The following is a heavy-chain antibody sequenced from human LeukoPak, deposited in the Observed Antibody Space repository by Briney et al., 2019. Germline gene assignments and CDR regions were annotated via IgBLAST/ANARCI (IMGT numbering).Heavy chain of an antibody. V-gene: IGHV3-64*01. J-gene: IGHJ3*02. CDR1: GFTFSSYA. Sequence: GGSLRLSCAASGFTFSSYAMHWVRQAPGMGLEYVSAISSNGGSTYYANSVKGRFTISRDNSKNTLYLQMGSLRAEDMAVYYCARAGASVAVAGIMVVRAFDIWGQGTVVTVSS. D-gene: IGHD6-19*01. CDR3: ARAGASVAVAGIMVVRAFDI. CDR2: ISSNGGST.